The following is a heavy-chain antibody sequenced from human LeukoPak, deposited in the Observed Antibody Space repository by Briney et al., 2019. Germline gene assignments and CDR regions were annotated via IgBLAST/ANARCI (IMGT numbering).Heavy chain of an antibody. V-gene: IGHV4-61*02. Sequence: PSQTLPLTCTVCGGSISGGSYYWSWIRQPAGKGLEWIGRIYISESPNYNPSLKSRVTMSVDTSKNQFSLKLSSVTAADTAVYYCARVKGGAGHFDYWGQGTLVTVSS. CDR3: ARVKGGAGHFDY. CDR2: IYISESP. CDR1: GGSISGGSYY. J-gene: IGHJ4*02. D-gene: IGHD6-19*01.